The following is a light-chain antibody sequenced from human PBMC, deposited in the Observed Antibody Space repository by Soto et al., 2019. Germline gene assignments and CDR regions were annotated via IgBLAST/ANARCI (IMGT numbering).Light chain of an antibody. V-gene: IGKV3-11*01. CDR3: QQRSNWPST. Sequence: EIVLTQSPATLSLSPGERATLSCRASQSVSSYLSWYQQKPGQAPRLLIYDASTRATGIPARFSGSGSGTDFALTISSLEPEYFAVYYCQQRSNWPSTFGGGTKVEIK. CDR2: DAS. J-gene: IGKJ4*01. CDR1: QSVSSY.